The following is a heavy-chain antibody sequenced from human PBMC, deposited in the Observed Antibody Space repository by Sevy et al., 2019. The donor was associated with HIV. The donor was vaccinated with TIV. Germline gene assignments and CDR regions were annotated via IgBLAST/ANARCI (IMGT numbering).Heavy chain of an antibody. V-gene: IGHV3-23*01. Sequence: LSLTCAASGFTFNTHAMNWVRQAPGKGLEWVSVISGISSSTYYADSVKGRFTISRDNSKNTLYLQMNSLRADDTAVYYCAKALNPALESMIEVIFRSLKGFDVWGQGTMVTVSS. J-gene: IGHJ3*01. D-gene: IGHD3-22*01. CDR1: GFTFNTHA. CDR3: AKALNPALESMIEVIFRSLKGFDV. CDR2: ISGISSST.